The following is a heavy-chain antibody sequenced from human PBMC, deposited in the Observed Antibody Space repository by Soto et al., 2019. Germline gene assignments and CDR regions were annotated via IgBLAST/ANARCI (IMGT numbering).Heavy chain of an antibody. CDR3: ARGGQQVFSFVS. CDR2: IIPVLGVS. CDR1: GGTISTYA. Sequence: QVHLVQSGAEVKKAGSSVKVSCKTSGGTISTYAISWVRQAPGQGLEWMGKIIPVLGVSDYAQKFQGRLTIPADKPTATSYMELSRLRSEDTAVYYCARGGQQVFSFVSLGQGTLVSVSS. D-gene: IGHD6-13*01. V-gene: IGHV1-69*04. J-gene: IGHJ4*02.